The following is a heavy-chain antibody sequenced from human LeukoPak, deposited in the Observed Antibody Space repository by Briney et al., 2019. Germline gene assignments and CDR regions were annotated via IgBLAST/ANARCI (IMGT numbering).Heavy chain of an antibody. CDR2: VYQSGTT. J-gene: IGHJ4*02. D-gene: IGHD2-15*01. V-gene: IGHV4-38-2*01. CDR3: ARAVVVAATPGYFDY. CDR1: DYSIGSNYY. Sequence: PSETLSLTCGVSDYSIGSNYYWAWIRQPPGKGLEWIGNVYQSGTTYYLPSLKSRVTISVDTSKNQFSLKLSSVTAADTAVYYCARAVVVAATPGYFDYWGQGTLVTVSS.